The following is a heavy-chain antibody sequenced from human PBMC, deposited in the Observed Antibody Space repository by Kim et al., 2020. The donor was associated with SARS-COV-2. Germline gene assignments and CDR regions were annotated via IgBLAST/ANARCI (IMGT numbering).Heavy chain of an antibody. CDR3: ASRNVLLWFGEYLGDAFDV. Sequence: SETLSLTCTVSGGSISSSSYYWGWIRQPPGKGLEWIGSIYYSGSTYYNPSLKSRVTISVDTSKNQFSLKLSSVTAADTAVYYCASRNVLLWFGEYLGDAFDVWGQGTMVTVSS. V-gene: IGHV4-39*01. J-gene: IGHJ3*01. D-gene: IGHD3-10*01. CDR1: GGSISSSSYY. CDR2: IYYSGST.